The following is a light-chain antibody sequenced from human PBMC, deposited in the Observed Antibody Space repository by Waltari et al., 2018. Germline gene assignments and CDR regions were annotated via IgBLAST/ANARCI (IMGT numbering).Light chain of an antibody. J-gene: IGKJ2*01. CDR3: QQSFTTPYT. Sequence: DIQMTQSPSSLSASVADRVTITSPASQHLNSLLNWYQQTPGRAPNLLIHAASTLPSGVPSRFSGSGFGTDFSLTISSLQPEDSATYYCQQSFTTPYTFGQGTELEIK. V-gene: IGKV1-39*01. CDR1: QHLNSL. CDR2: AAS.